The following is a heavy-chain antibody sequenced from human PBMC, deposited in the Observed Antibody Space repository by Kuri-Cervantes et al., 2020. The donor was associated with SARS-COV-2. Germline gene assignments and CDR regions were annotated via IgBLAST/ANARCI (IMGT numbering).Heavy chain of an antibody. CDR2: IRSKAYGGTT. Sequence: GGSLRLSCAASGFTFSSYSMNWVRQAPGKGLEWVGFIRSKAYGGTTEYAASVKGRFTISRDDSKSIAYLQMNSLKSEDTAVYYCTRYDFWSATHFDYWGQGTLVTVSS. CDR1: GFTFSSYS. V-gene: IGHV3-49*04. D-gene: IGHD3-3*01. CDR3: TRYDFWSATHFDY. J-gene: IGHJ4*02.